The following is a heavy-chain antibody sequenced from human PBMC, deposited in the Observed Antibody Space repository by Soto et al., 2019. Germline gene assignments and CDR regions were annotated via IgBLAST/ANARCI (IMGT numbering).Heavy chain of an antibody. Sequence: QVQLVQSGAEVKKPGASVKVSCTASGYTFTSYYMHWVRQAPGQGLEWMGIINPSGGSTSYAQKFQGRFTMTRDTSKSTVYMELSSLRSEYTAVYYCAREGYYILTGYYSAAGDYWGQGTLVTVSS. V-gene: IGHV1-46*01. CDR3: AREGYYILTGYYSAAGDY. CDR1: GYTFTSYY. CDR2: INPSGGST. J-gene: IGHJ4*02. D-gene: IGHD3-9*01.